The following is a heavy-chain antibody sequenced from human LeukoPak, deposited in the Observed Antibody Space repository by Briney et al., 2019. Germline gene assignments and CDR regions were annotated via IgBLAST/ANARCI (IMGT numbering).Heavy chain of an antibody. CDR1: GFTFSSYS. D-gene: IGHD5-18*01. V-gene: IGHV3-21*01. CDR2: ISSSSSYI. Sequence: GGSLRLSCAASGFTFSSYSMNWVRQAPGKGLEWVSSISSSSSYIYYADSVKGRFTISRDNAKNSLYLQMNSLRAEDTAVYYCASSIQLWSDYFDYWGQGTLVTVSS. J-gene: IGHJ4*02. CDR3: ASSIQLWSDYFDY.